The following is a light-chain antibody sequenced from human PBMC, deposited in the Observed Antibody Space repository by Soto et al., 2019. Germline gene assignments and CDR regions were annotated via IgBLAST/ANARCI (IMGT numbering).Light chain of an antibody. CDR2: SPS. J-gene: IGKJ4*01. V-gene: IGKV3-15*01. CDR1: QTVSNN. CDR3: QHYNEWPLT. Sequence: ERVMTQSPATLSVSPGEKATLSCRASQTVSNNVAWYQQKPGQAPRLLMYSPSTRATGIPARFSGSGSGTEFTLTISSLQSEDFAVYYCQHYNEWPLTFDRGTKVETK.